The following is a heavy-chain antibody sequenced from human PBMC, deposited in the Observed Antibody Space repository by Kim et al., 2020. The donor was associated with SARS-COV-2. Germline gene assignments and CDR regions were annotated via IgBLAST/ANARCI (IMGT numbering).Heavy chain of an antibody. J-gene: IGHJ5*02. V-gene: IGHV3-48*03. D-gene: IGHD6-19*01. CDR3: ARDNAPGSSGWYGVGWFDP. CDR1: GFTFSSYE. CDR2: ISSSGSTI. Sequence: GGSLRLSCAASGFTFSSYEMNWVRQAPGKGLEWVSYISSSGSTIYYADSVKGRFTISRDNAKNSLYLQMNSLRAEDTAVYYCARDNAPGSSGWYGVGWFDPWGQGTLVTVSS.